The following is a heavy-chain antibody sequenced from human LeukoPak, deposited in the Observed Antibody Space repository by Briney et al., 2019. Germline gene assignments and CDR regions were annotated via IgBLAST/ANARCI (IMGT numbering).Heavy chain of an antibody. CDR3: ARNRVETGYCSSTSCPTGYSYYYYGMDV. CDR2: IIPIFGTA. CDR1: GGTFSSYA. D-gene: IGHD2-2*03. Sequence: GSSVKVSCKGSGGTFSSYAISWVRQAPGQGLEWVGGIIPIFGTANYAQKFQGRVTITADESTSTAYMELSSLRSEDTAVYYCARNRVETGYCSSTSCPTGYSYYYYGMDVWGQGTTVTVSS. V-gene: IGHV1-69*01. J-gene: IGHJ6*02.